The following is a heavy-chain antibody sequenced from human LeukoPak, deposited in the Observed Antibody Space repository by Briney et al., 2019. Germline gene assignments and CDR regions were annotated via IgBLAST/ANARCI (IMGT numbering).Heavy chain of an antibody. D-gene: IGHD3-22*01. CDR1: GYTFTGYY. CDR2: INHNSGGT. V-gene: IGHV1-2*02. Sequence: GASVKVSCKASGYTFTGYYTHWVRQAPGQGLEWMGWINHNSGGTNYAQKFQGRVTMTRDTSISTAYMELSRLRSDDTAVYYCASGYYDSSGVDYWGQGTLVTVSS. CDR3: ASGYYDSSGVDY. J-gene: IGHJ4*02.